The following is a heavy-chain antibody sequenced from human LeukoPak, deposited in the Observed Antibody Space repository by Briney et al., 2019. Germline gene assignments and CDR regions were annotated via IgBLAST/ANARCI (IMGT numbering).Heavy chain of an antibody. Sequence: PGGSLRLSCAASGFTFSRYVLHWVRQAPGKGLEWVAVISYDGSNKYYADSVKGRFTISRDNSKNSLYLQMNSLRAEDTAVYYCAGGHSSGYYPIDYWGQGTLVTVSS. J-gene: IGHJ4*02. CDR1: GFTFSRYV. CDR3: AGGHSSGYYPIDY. CDR2: ISYDGSNK. V-gene: IGHV3-30*04. D-gene: IGHD3-22*01.